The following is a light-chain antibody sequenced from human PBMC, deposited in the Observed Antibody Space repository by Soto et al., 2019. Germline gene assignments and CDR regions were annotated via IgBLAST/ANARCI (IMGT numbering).Light chain of an antibody. CDR3: LQDYSYPWT. V-gene: IGKV1-6*01. J-gene: IGKJ1*01. CDR1: QVIRND. Sequence: AIPMTQSPSSLSASVGDRVTITCRASQVIRNDLGWYQQKPGQAPKFLIYSASSLQSGVPSRFSGSGSGTDFTLTISSLQPEDFATYYCLQDYSYPWTFGQGTKVEIK. CDR2: SAS.